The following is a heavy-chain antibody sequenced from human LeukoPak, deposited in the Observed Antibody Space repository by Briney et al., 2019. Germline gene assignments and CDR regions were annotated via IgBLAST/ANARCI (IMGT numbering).Heavy chain of an antibody. CDR1: GFVFREND. V-gene: IGHV3-53*01. CDR3: ASRIAAADAFDI. Sequence: GGSLRLSCAASGFVFRENDMDWVRQAPGKGLEWVSVIYSGGSTYYADSVKGRFTISRDNSKNTLYLQMNSLRAEDTAVYYCASRIAAADAFDIWGQGTMVTVSS. D-gene: IGHD6-13*01. J-gene: IGHJ3*02. CDR2: IYSGGST.